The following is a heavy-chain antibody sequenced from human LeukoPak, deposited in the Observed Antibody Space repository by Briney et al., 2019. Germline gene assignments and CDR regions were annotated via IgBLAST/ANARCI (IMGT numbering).Heavy chain of an antibody. J-gene: IGHJ4*02. Sequence: ASVKVSCKASGYTFTTYDISWVRQATGRGLEWMGWMNPNSANTGYAQRFQGRVIMTRNTSINTAYMELSRLRFDDTALYYCARLGSRGDFWGQGTLVTVSS. CDR2: MNPNSANT. D-gene: IGHD3-10*01. V-gene: IGHV1-8*01. CDR3: ARLGSRGDF. CDR1: GYTFTTYD.